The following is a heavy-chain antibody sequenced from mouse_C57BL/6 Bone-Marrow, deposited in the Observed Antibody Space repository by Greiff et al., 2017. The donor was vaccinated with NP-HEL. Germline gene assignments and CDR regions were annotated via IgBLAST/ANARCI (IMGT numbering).Heavy chain of an antibody. CDR2: IRNKANGYTT. V-gene: IGHV7-3*01. J-gene: IGHJ4*01. CDR3: AKYDATMITAKDYYYAMDY. CDR1: GFTFTDYY. D-gene: IGHD2-4*01. Sequence: EVMLVESGGGLVQPGGSLSLSCAASGFTFTDYYMSWVRQPPGKALEWLGFIRNKANGYTTEYSAPVTGRFTISRDNSQSILYLQMNALIAEDSATYYCAKYDATMITAKDYYYAMDYWGQGTSVTVSS.